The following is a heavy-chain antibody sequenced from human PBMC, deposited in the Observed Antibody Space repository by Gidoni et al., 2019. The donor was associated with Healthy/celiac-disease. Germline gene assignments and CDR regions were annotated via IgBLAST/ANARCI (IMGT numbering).Heavy chain of an antibody. V-gene: IGHV1-3*01. J-gene: IGHJ4*02. CDR3: ARGLPYSNMDY. D-gene: IGHD4-4*01. Sequence: QVQLVQSGAEVKKPGASVKVSCTASGYTFTSYAMHWVRQAPGQRLEWMGWINAGNGNTKYSQKFQGRVTITRDTSTSTAYMEQSSLRSEDTAVYYCARGLPYSNMDYWGQGTLVTVSS. CDR1: GYTFTSYA. CDR2: INAGNGNT.